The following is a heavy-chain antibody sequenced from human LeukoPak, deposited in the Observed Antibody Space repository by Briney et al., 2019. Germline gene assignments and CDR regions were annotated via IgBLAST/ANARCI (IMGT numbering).Heavy chain of an antibody. V-gene: IGHV3-30*18. CDR3: AKEQGYTGWLTTGH. D-gene: IGHD6-19*01. J-gene: IGHJ4*02. CDR1: GFTFSDYG. CDR2: ISWNGGEE. Sequence: GKSLRLSCAASGFTFSDYGMHWLRQAPGKGLEWVAVISWNGGEEHYGNSVRGRFTISRDNSKNMVYLQMNSLRAEDTAVYYCAKEQGYTGWLTTGHWGQGALVIVSS.